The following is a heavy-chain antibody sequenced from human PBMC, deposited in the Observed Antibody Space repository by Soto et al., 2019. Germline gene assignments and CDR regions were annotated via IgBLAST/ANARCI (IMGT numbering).Heavy chain of an antibody. V-gene: IGHV1-69*12. CDR2: IIPIFGTA. J-gene: IGHJ6*02. Sequence: QVQLVQSGAEVKKPGSSVKVSCKASGGTFSSYAISWVRQAPGQGLKWMGGIIPIFGTANYAQKFQGRVTIXAXEPXSTAYMELSSLRSEDTAVYYCGVFGSGNYYYGMDVWGQGTTVTVSS. D-gene: IGHD6-6*01. CDR1: GGTFSSYA. CDR3: GVFGSGNYYYGMDV.